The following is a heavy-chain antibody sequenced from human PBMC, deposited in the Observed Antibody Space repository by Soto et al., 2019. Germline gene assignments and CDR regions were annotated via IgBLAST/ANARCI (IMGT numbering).Heavy chain of an antibody. D-gene: IGHD5-12*01. CDR2: IWYDGTEI. V-gene: IGHV3-33*06. Sequence: QVQLVESGGGVVQPGGSLTLSCAASGFRLSYSGMHWVRQDPGKGLKWLAVIWYDGTEIYDADSAKGRFTISRDTSKNILYLQMNNLRADDTAIYYCAKSRDGYHHGYSWGQGTLVSVSS. CDR1: GFRLSYSG. CDR3: AKSRDGYHHGYS. J-gene: IGHJ4*02.